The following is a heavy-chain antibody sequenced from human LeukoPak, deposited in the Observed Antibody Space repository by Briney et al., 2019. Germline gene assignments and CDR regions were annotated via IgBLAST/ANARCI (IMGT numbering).Heavy chain of an antibody. CDR3: ARDSTNYYDSSGHQGGWFDP. Sequence: GGSLRLSCVASGFTFSSYWMNWIRQAPGKGLEWVSYISSSGSTIYHADSVKGRFTISRDNAKNSLYLQMNSLRAEDTAVYYCARDSTNYYDSSGHQGGWFDPWGQGTLVTVSS. V-gene: IGHV3-48*04. J-gene: IGHJ5*02. CDR1: GFTFSSYW. CDR2: ISSSGSTI. D-gene: IGHD3-22*01.